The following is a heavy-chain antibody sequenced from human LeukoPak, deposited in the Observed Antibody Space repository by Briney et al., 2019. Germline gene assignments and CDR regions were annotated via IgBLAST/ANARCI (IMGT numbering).Heavy chain of an antibody. CDR2: IIPILGIA. CDR3: ARGTGSSSPFDI. Sequence: VASLKVSCRASGYTFSTYGITWVRQAPGQGLEWMGRIIPILGIANYAQKFQGRVTITADKSTSTAYMELSSLRSEDTAVYYCARGTGSSSPFDIWGQGTMVTVSS. J-gene: IGHJ3*02. D-gene: IGHD6-6*01. V-gene: IGHV1-69*04. CDR1: GYTFSTYG.